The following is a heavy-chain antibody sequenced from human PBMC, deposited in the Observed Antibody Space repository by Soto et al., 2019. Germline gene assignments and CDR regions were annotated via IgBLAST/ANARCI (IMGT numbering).Heavy chain of an antibody. V-gene: IGHV5-10-1*01. Sequence: GESLKISCQASGYSFTTYWISWVRQMPGKGLECMGRIYPTDSYTDYGPSFEGHVTMSVDRSINTAYLEWSSLKASDSAMYYCARLTLAHDSSGYHFFDYWGLGTLVTVSS. CDR2: IYPTDSYT. D-gene: IGHD3-22*01. CDR1: GYSFTTYW. J-gene: IGHJ4*02. CDR3: ARLTLAHDSSGYHFFDY.